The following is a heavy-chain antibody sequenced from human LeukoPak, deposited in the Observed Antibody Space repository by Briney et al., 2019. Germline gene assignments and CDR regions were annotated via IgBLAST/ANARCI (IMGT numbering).Heavy chain of an antibody. V-gene: IGHV3-7*01. CDR1: GLTVTNAW. J-gene: IGHJ4*02. CDR2: IKQDGSEK. D-gene: IGHD5/OR15-5a*01. Sequence: PGGSLRLSCAASGLTVTNAWMNWVRQAPGKGLEWVANIKQDGSEKYYVDSVKGRFTISRDNAKNSLYLQMNSLRAEDTAVYYCAREEESTDYFDYWGQGTLVTVSS. CDR3: AREEESTDYFDY.